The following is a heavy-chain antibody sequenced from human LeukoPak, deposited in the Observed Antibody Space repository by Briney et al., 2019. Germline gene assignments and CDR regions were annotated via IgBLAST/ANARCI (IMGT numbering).Heavy chain of an antibody. CDR1: GFTFSSYT. J-gene: IGHJ4*02. Sequence: GGSLRLSCAASGFTFSSYTMNWVRQAPGKGLEWVSSICSSSSYISFADSVKGRFTISRDNAKNSLYLQMNSLRVEDTAVYYCASIYCSDGICTGPLDYWGQGTLVTVSS. CDR3: ASIYCSDGICTGPLDY. CDR2: ICSSSSYI. D-gene: IGHD2-15*01. V-gene: IGHV3-21*01.